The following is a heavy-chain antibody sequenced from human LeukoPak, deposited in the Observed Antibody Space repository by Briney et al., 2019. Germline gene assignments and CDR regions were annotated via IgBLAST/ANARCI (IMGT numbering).Heavy chain of an antibody. J-gene: IGHJ4*02. CDR1: GGSISSGEYY. CDR2: FSYTGST. CDR3: ARALNGYFYAFDS. D-gene: IGHD2/OR15-2a*01. V-gene: IGHV4-30-4*01. Sequence: PSQTLSLTCTVSGGSISSGEYYWSWIRQPPGKGLEWTGYFSYTGSTYYNPSVKSRVSISVDTSKNQFSLKLTSVTAADTAVYYCARALNGYFYAFDSWGQGTLVTVSS.